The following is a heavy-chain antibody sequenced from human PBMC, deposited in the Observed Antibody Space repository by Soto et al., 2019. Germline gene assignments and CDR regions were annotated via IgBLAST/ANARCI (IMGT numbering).Heavy chain of an antibody. D-gene: IGHD3-22*01. CDR3: ARGRTVRNYADDSSDYFYFFDY. J-gene: IGHJ4*02. CDR2: VYYTGST. CDR1: GDSISTFY. Sequence: SETLSLTCTVSGDSISTFYWGWMRQSPGKELEWIGYVYYTGSTNYNPSLRSRVTISVDRSKNQFSLKLTSANAADTAVYYCARGRTVRNYADDSSDYFYFFDYWGQGTQVTVSS. V-gene: IGHV4-59*01.